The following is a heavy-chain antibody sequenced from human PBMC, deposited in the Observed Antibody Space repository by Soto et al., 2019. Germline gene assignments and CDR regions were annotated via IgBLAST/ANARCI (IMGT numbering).Heavy chain of an antibody. V-gene: IGHV3-48*03. Sequence: GGSLRLSCAASGFTFSSYEMNWVRQAPGKGLEWVSYISSSGSTIYYADSVKGRFTISRDNAKNSLYLQMNSLRAEDTAVYYCARGPYSSSWYYYYGMDVWGQGTTVTVSS. CDR2: ISSSGSTI. D-gene: IGHD6-13*01. CDR3: ARGPYSSSWYYYYGMDV. CDR1: GFTFSSYE. J-gene: IGHJ6*02.